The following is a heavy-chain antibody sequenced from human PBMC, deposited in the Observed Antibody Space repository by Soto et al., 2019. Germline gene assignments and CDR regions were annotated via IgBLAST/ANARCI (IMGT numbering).Heavy chain of an antibody. D-gene: IGHD2-8*02. V-gene: IGHV3-23*01. CDR2: ISGSDGKT. Sequence: EVQLLESGGGLVQPGWSLRLSCAASGFTFSTYAMAWVRQAPGKGPEWVSTISGSDGKTYYADSVKGRFTISRDNSKTSLYLQMTSLRAQDTAVYYCVKDWTGSTCPCMDVWGQGTTVTVSS. J-gene: IGHJ6*02. CDR3: VKDWTGSTCPCMDV. CDR1: GFTFSTYA.